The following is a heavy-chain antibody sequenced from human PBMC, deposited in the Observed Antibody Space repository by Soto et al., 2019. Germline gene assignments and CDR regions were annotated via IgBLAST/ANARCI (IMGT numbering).Heavy chain of an antibody. CDR3: ARDQNYYDSSGYSSPLDY. V-gene: IGHV3-20*04. D-gene: IGHD3-22*01. CDR1: GFTFDDYG. J-gene: IGHJ4*02. Sequence: GGSLRLSCAASGFTFDDYGMSWVRQAPGKGLEWVSGINWNGGSTGYADSVKGRFTISRDNAKNSLYLQMNSLRAEDTALYYCARDQNYYDSSGYSSPLDYWGQGTLVTVSS. CDR2: INWNGGST.